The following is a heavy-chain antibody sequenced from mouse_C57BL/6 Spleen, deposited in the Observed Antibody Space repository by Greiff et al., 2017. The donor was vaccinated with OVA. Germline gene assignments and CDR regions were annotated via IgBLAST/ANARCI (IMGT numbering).Heavy chain of an antibody. D-gene: IGHD1-1*01. CDR2: INPYNGGT. J-gene: IGHJ1*03. CDR1: GYTFTDYY. Sequence: VQLQQSGPVLVKPGASVKMSCKASGYTFTDYYMNWVKQSHGKSLEWIGVINPYNGGTSYNQKFKGKATLTVDKSSSTAYMELNILTSEDSAVSYCSRSDTTVVEGYFDVWGTGTTVTVSS. V-gene: IGHV1-19*01. CDR3: SRSDTTVVEGYFDV.